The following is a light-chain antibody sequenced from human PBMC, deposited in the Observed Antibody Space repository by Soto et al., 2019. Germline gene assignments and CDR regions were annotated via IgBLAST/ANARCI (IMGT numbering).Light chain of an antibody. Sequence: EIVLTQSACTLSWSPGDRATLSCRASQSVMRYLAWYQQKPGQAPRLLIYDASYRATDTPARFSGSGSETDFTLTISSLEPEDSAVYYCQQYGTLITFGQGTRLEIK. CDR1: QSVMRY. V-gene: IGKV3-11*01. CDR3: QQYGTLIT. J-gene: IGKJ5*01. CDR2: DAS.